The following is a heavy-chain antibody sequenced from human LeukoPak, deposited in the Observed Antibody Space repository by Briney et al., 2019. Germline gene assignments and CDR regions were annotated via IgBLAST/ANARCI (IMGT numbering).Heavy chain of an antibody. Sequence: GASVKVSCKASGYTFTGYYMHWVRQALGQGLEWMGWINPNSGGTNYAQKFQGRVTMTRDTSISTAYMELSRLRSDDTAVYYCARDSYPVDFWSGNDYWSQGTLVTVSS. CDR1: GYTFTGYY. J-gene: IGHJ4*02. V-gene: IGHV1-2*02. CDR3: ARDSYPVDFWSGNDY. D-gene: IGHD3-3*01. CDR2: INPNSGGT.